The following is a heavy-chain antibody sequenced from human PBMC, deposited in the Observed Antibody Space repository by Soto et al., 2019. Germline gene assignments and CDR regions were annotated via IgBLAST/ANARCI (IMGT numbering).Heavy chain of an antibody. V-gene: IGHV3-72*01. CDR1: VFTLSDHY. Sequence: GPLRLSCAGSVFTLSDHYIDWVRQAPGKGLEWVGRSRDKPQGYSTAYAASVKGRFTTSRDESKNSAYLQMNSLKTEDTAVYYCVRATYFSDSSGYTRCLDYWGQGTLVTVSS. D-gene: IGHD3-22*01. CDR3: VRATYFSDSSGYTRCLDY. J-gene: IGHJ4*02. CDR2: SRDKPQGYST.